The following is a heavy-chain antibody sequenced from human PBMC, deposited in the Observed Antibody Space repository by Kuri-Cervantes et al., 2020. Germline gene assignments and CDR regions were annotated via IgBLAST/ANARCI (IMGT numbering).Heavy chain of an antibody. D-gene: IGHD2-2*01. J-gene: IGHJ4*02. CDR3: ARDRLPAL. CDR1: GGSISNYY. CDR2: IYYIVGT. V-gene: IGHV4-59*13. Sequence: PETLSPTCIVSGGSISNYYWSWIRQPPGKGLEWIGYIYYIVGTNYNPSLKSRVTISVDTSKNQFSLKLSSVTAADTAVYYCARDRLPALWGQGTLVTVSS.